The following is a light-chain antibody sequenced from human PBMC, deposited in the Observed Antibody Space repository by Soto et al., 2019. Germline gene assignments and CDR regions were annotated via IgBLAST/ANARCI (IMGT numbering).Light chain of an antibody. Sequence: EIVLTQSPGTLSLSPWERATLSCRASQTVSSSLAWYQQKTGQAPRLLIYGASSRATGIPDRFSGSGSGTDFTLTISSLEPEDFAVYYCQQRSNWPPTFGQGTRLEIK. CDR3: QQRSNWPPT. V-gene: IGKV3-11*01. J-gene: IGKJ5*01. CDR1: QTVSSS. CDR2: GAS.